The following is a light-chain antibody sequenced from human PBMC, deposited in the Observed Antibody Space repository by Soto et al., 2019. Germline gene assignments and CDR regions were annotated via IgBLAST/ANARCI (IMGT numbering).Light chain of an antibody. V-gene: IGKV1D-13*01. J-gene: IGKJ5*01. CDR3: QQLHDYPIT. Sequence: AILLTQSPSSLSASVGDRVSITCRASQGSDSSCAWXXXXXXXXXXXXXXXAXSLQSGVPSRFSGSGSGTDFTLTISSLQPEDFATYYCQQLHDYPITFGQGTRLEIK. CDR1: QGSDSS. CDR2: XAX.